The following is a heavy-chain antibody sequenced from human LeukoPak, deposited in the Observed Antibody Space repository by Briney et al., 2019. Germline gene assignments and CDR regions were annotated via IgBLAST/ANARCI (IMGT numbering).Heavy chain of an antibody. J-gene: IGHJ4*02. CDR2: INPNSGGT. CDR3: ASGLYYYDSNLDY. Sequence: PMASVKVSCKASGYTFTGYYMHWVRQAPGQGLEWMGWINPNSGGTNYAQKFQGRVTMTRDTSISTAYMELSRLRSDDTAVYYCASGLYYYDSNLDYWGQGTLVTVSS. CDR1: GYTFTGYY. V-gene: IGHV1-2*02. D-gene: IGHD3-22*01.